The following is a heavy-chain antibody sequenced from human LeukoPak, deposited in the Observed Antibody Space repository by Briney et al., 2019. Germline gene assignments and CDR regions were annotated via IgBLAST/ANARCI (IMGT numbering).Heavy chain of an antibody. Sequence: GGSMTLSCAAAGFTFSSYDIHWVRQATGKGLEWVSCIGTAGEKYYPGSVKGRLTISRENAKDPLYLQMNSLRAGEPAVYSCARAAYSSTWYSRYFDLGGRGTLVTVSS. CDR2: IGTAGEK. CDR1: GFTFSSYD. CDR3: ARAAYSSTWYSRYFDL. V-gene: IGHV3-13*01. D-gene: IGHD6-13*01. J-gene: IGHJ2*01.